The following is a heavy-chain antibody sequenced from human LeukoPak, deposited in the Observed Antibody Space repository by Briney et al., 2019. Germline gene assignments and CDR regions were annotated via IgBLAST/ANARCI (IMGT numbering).Heavy chain of an antibody. J-gene: IGHJ4*02. D-gene: IGHD3-16*02. CDR1: GYTFTSNY. V-gene: IGHV1-18*04. CDR3: ARDSGWGNYRSVDYFDY. Sequence: GASVKVSCKAFGYTFTSNYMHWVRQAPGQGPEWMGWISAYNGNTNYAQKLQGRVTMTTDTSTSTAYMELRSLRSDDTAVYYCARDSGWGNYRSVDYFDYWGQGTLVTVSS. CDR2: ISAYNGNT.